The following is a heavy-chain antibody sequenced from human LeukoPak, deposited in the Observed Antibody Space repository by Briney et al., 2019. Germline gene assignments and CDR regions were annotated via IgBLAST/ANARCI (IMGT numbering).Heavy chain of an antibody. CDR1: GYTFTGYY. Sequence: GASVKVSCKASGYTFTGYYMHWVRQAPGQGLEWMGWINPNSGGTNYAQKFQGRVTMTRDTSISTAYMELSRLRSDDTAVYYCARDNYYDSSGPDGYWGQGTLVTVSS. J-gene: IGHJ4*02. D-gene: IGHD3-22*01. V-gene: IGHV1-2*02. CDR3: ARDNYYDSSGPDGY. CDR2: INPNSGGT.